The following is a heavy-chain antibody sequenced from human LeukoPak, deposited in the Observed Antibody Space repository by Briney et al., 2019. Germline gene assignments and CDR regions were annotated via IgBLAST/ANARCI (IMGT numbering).Heavy chain of an antibody. Sequence: SETLSLTCTVSGGSISSSSYYWGWIRQPPGKGLEWIGSIYYSGSTYYNPSLKSRVTISVDTSKNQFPLKLSSVTAADTAVYYCASQRGYSGYVSFHFDYWGQGTLVTVSS. CDR1: GGSISSSSYY. D-gene: IGHD5-12*01. V-gene: IGHV4-39*01. J-gene: IGHJ4*02. CDR2: IYYSGST. CDR3: ASQRGYSGYVSFHFDY.